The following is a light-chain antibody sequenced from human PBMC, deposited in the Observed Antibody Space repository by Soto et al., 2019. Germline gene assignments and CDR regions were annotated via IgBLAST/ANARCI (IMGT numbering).Light chain of an antibody. V-gene: IGKV3-20*01. CDR1: RSVSSSY. J-gene: IGKJ1*01. Sequence: EIVLTQSPGTLSLSPGGRATLSCRASRSVSSSYLAWYQQKPGQAPRLLIYGASSWATGIPDRFSGSGSGTDFTLAISRLEPEDFAVYYCQQYGSSPRTFGQGTKVDIK. CDR3: QQYGSSPRT. CDR2: GAS.